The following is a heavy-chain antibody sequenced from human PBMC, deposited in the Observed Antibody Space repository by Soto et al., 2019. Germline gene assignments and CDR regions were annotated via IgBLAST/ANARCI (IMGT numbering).Heavy chain of an antibody. CDR1: GGSISSGGYY. V-gene: IGHV4-31*03. Sequence: PSETLSLTCTVSGGSISSGGYYWSWIRQHPGKGLEWIGYIYYSGSTYYNPSLKSRVTISVDTSKNQFSLKLSSVTAADTAVYYCARAVPAAHPTFKIAARPVWFDPWGQGTLVTVSS. J-gene: IGHJ5*02. D-gene: IGHD6-6*01. CDR2: IYYSGST. CDR3: ARAVPAAHPTFKIAARPVWFDP.